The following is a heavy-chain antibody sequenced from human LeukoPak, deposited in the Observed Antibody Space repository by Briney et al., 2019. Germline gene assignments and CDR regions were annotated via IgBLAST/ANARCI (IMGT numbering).Heavy chain of an antibody. CDR2: IIPILGIA. V-gene: IGHV1-69*04. D-gene: IGHD6-13*01. CDR3: ARDIEAAADNY. CDR1: GGTFSSYA. J-gene: IGHJ4*02. Sequence: ASVKVPCKASGGTFSSYAISWVRQAPGQGLEWMGRIIPILGIANYAQKFQGRVTITADKSTSTAYMELSSLRSEDTAVYYCARDIEAAADNYWGQGTLVTVSS.